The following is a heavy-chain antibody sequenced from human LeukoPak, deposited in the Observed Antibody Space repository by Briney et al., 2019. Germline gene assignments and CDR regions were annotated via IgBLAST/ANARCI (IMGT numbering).Heavy chain of an antibody. CDR1: GYIFSDYY. J-gene: IGHJ4*02. CDR2: INPKSGAA. CDR3: SRGLINGHDFDY. V-gene: IGHV1-2*02. D-gene: IGHD2-8*01. Sequence: ASVKVSCKASGYIFSDYYMHWVRQAPGQGLEWLGWINPKSGAADYAQQFRGRITMTRDTSISTAYMDLNRLTSDDTAVYYCSRGLINGHDFDYWGQGTVVTVSS.